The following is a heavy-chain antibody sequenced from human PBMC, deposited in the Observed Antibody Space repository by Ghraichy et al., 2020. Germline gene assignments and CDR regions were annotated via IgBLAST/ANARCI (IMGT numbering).Heavy chain of an antibody. CDR2: IYHSGIT. CDR3: ARESGSGWVDFDY. D-gene: IGHD6-19*01. J-gene: IGHJ4*02. CDR1: GGSITSSNW. V-gene: IGHV4-4*02. Sequence: SETLSLTCAVSGGSITSSNWWIWVRQPPGRGLEWIGEIYHSGITKYNPSLKSRVTISVDKSKNQFSLELTSVTAADTAVYFCARESGSGWVDFDYWGQGSLVTVSS.